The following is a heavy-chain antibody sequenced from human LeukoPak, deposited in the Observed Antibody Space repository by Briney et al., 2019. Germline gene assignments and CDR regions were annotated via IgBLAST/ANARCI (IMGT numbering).Heavy chain of an antibody. Sequence: PGGSLRLSCAASGFTFGNYWMTWVRQAPGKGLEWLAHIKEDGSETAYVDPVRGRFTISRDNAKNSLYLQMTSLRDEDTAVYYCARDGGFNLFEYWGQGTLVSVSS. J-gene: IGHJ4*02. CDR1: GFTFGNYW. D-gene: IGHD3-16*01. V-gene: IGHV3-7*01. CDR3: ARDGGFNLFEY. CDR2: IKEDGSET.